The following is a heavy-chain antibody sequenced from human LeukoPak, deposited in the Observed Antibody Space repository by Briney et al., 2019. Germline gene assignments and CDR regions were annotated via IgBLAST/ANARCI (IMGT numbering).Heavy chain of an antibody. V-gene: IGHV1-8*01. Sequence: ASVKVSCKTSGYTFTSYDINWVRQATGQGLEWMGWMNPNSGNTGYAQKFQGRVTMTRNTSISTAYMELSSLRSEDTAVYYCARGGYDSSGYYPFDYWGQGTLVTVSS. D-gene: IGHD3-22*01. CDR2: MNPNSGNT. CDR1: GYTFTSYD. CDR3: ARGGYDSSGYYPFDY. J-gene: IGHJ4*02.